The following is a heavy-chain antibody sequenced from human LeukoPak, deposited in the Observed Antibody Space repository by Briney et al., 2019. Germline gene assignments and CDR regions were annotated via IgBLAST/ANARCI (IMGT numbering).Heavy chain of an antibody. Sequence: ASVKVSCKASGYTFTSYGISWVRQAPGQGLEWMGGIIPIFGTANYAQKFQGRVTITTDESTSTAYMELSSLRSEDTAVYYCARVVTIPTPRRGAFDIWGQGTMVTVSS. D-gene: IGHD3-10*01. CDR2: IIPIFGTA. J-gene: IGHJ3*02. CDR1: GYTFTSYG. V-gene: IGHV1-69*05. CDR3: ARVVTIPTPRRGAFDI.